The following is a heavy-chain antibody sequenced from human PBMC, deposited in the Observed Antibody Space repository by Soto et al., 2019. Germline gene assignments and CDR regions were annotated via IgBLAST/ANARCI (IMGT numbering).Heavy chain of an antibody. D-gene: IGHD3-10*01. CDR1: GFTFSSYA. V-gene: IGHV3-23*01. CDR2: ISGSGGST. Sequence: GGSLRLSRAASGFTFSSYAMSWVRQAPGKGLEWVSAISGSGGSTYYADSVKGRFTISRDNSKNTLYLQMNSLRAEDTAVYYCAKGSGSYYNGDDAFDIWGQGTMVTVSS. CDR3: AKGSGSYYNGDDAFDI. J-gene: IGHJ3*02.